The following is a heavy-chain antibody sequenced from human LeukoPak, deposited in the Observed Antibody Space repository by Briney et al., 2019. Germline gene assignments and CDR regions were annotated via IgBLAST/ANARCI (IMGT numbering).Heavy chain of an antibody. V-gene: IGHV4-34*01. CDR3: ARVDPMVRGVLSSYYYYYGMDV. D-gene: IGHD3-10*01. Sequence: SETLSLTCAVYGGSFSGYYWSWIRQPPGKGLEWIGEINHSGSTNYNPSLKSRVTISVDTSKNQFSLKLSSVTAADTAVYYCARVDPMVRGVLSSYYYYYGMDVWGQGTTATVSS. CDR2: INHSGST. J-gene: IGHJ6*02. CDR1: GGSFSGYY.